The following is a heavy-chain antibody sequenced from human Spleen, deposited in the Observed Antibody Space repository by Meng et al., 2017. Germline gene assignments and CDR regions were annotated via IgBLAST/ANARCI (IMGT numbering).Heavy chain of an antibody. CDR2: ITWNFVTI. Sequence: SLKISCVASGFTFDDYAMHWVRQAPGKGLEWVSGITWNFVTIDYADSVKGRFTVSRDNAKNSLYLQMNILRPEDTALYYSARAPGVTGEPPDYWGQGTLVTVSS. CDR1: GFTFDDYA. D-gene: IGHD7-27*01. CDR3: ARAPGVTGEPPDY. V-gene: IGHV3-9*01. J-gene: IGHJ4*02.